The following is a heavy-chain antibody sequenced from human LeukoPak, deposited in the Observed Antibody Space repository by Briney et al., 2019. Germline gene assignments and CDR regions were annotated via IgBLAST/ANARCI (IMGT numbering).Heavy chain of an antibody. J-gene: IGHJ4*02. CDR1: GFTFSNAW. CDR3: ARGAPYGSGKFGPFDY. D-gene: IGHD3-10*01. CDR2: ISSSGYSI. Sequence: GGSLRLSCAASGFTFSNAWMTWIRQAPGKGLEWVSYISSSGYSIYYADSVKGRFTISRDNAKNSLYLQMNSLRTEDTAVYYCARGAPYGSGKFGPFDYWGQGTLVTVSS. V-gene: IGHV3-11*01.